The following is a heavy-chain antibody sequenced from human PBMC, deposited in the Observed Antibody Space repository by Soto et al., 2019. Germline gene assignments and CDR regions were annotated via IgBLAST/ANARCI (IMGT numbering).Heavy chain of an antibody. Sequence: LRLTCEASGFTFRTCGMHWVRQAPGKGLDLIAVISYDGSNKYYADSVKGRFTISRDNSHNTLYLQMNSLRAEDTAEYYCVKDSVVWRGSDGVDVWGQGTTVTVSS. CDR1: GFTFRTCG. D-gene: IGHD3-3*01. V-gene: IGHV3-30*18. CDR2: ISYDGSNK. J-gene: IGHJ6*02. CDR3: VKDSVVWRGSDGVDV.